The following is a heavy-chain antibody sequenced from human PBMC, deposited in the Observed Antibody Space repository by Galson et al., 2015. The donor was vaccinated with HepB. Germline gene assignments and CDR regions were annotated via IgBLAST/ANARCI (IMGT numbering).Heavy chain of an antibody. J-gene: IGHJ4*02. Sequence: SLRPSCAASGYTFGDYAMSWVRQAPGKGLEWVGFTRGKTYSGTTEYAASVKGRFTISRDESKSIAYLQMNSLKSDDTAVYYCTRDYYASGGYPDHWGQGTLVTVSS. CDR1: GYTFGDYA. D-gene: IGHD3-10*01. V-gene: IGHV3-49*04. CDR3: TRDYYASGGYPDH. CDR2: TRGKTYSGTT.